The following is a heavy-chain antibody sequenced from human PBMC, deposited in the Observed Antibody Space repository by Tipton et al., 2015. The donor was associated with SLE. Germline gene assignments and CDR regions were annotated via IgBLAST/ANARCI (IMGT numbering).Heavy chain of an antibody. CDR1: GGSFSGYY. V-gene: IGHV4-34*01. CDR2: ISHSGST. Sequence: TLSLTCAVCGGSFSGYYWSWIRQPPGKGLEWIGEISHSGSTKYKPSLKSRVTISVDTSKNQFSLKLSSVTAADTAVYYCARALVATIPFDYWGQGTLVTVSS. CDR3: ARALVATIPFDY. J-gene: IGHJ4*02. D-gene: IGHD5-12*01.